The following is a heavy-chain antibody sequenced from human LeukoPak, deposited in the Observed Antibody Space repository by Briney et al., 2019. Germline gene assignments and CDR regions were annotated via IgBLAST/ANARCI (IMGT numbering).Heavy chain of an antibody. CDR1: GYTFTSYD. D-gene: IGHD3-22*01. V-gene: IGHV1-8*01. J-gene: IGHJ3*02. CDR3: ARGPENGSRYYLHAFDI. CDR2: VNPNSGNT. Sequence: ASVKVSCKASGYTFTSYDINWVRQATGQGLEWMGWVNPNSGNTGYAQKFQGRVTMTRSTSISTAYMELSSLRSEDTAVYYCARGPENGSRYYLHAFDIWGQGAMVPVSS.